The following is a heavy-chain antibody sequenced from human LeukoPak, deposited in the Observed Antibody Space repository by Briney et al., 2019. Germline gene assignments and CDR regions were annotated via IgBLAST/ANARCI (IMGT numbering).Heavy chain of an antibody. CDR2: VSGDGGRT. D-gene: IGHD3-10*01. J-gene: IGHJ4*02. Sequence: GGSLRLSCAASGFSFDGFIMHWVRQAPGKGLEWVSRVSGDGGRTYYAEFVKGRFTISRDNSKNSLYLAMTSLRSEDTAFYYCAKESPFGSGSSADYWGQGTLVTVSS. CDR3: AKESPFGSGSSADY. CDR1: GFSFDGFI. V-gene: IGHV3-43*02.